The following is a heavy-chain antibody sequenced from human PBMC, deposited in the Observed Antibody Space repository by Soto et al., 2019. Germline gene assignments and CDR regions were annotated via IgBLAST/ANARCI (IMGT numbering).Heavy chain of an antibody. Sequence: VQLQESGPGLVQPSQTLSLSCSVSGYSVSSGGYYWSWIRQHPGKGLEWIGYIYYTGDTSYNPSLMSRVQMSIDTSKHQFSLKLSSVTAADTAVYFCVRENYYDSSGHYFVEFWGQGILVTVSS. V-gene: IGHV4-31*03. CDR2: IYYTGDT. J-gene: IGHJ4*02. D-gene: IGHD3-22*01. CDR1: GYSVSSGGYY. CDR3: VRENYYDSSGHYFVEF.